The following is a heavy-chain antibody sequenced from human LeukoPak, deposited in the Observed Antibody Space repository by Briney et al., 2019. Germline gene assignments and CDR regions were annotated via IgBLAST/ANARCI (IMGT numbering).Heavy chain of an antibody. J-gene: IGHJ3*01. D-gene: IGHD2-21*01. CDR1: RFTLSVDL. Sequence: GGSLRHSSEGPRFTLSVDLVHRGRPDPRKRLEWVAVIWFDGNNKFYGVPVKGRLTISRHNSKNTLYLQMNSERAEDRGVYYCARETDWHDALDCWGQGTMVTVSS. CDR3: ARETDWHDALDC. CDR2: IWFDGNNK. V-gene: IGHV3-33*01.